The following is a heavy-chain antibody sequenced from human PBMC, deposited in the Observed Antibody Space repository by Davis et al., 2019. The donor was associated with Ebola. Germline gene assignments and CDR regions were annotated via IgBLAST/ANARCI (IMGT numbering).Heavy chain of an antibody. CDR3: AREPIVVVTALYYYYGMDV. Sequence: AASVKVSCKTSGYTVSDYGLNWVRQAPGQGLEWMGMINPNDGRTSYAQKFQGRVTMTRDTSTSTVYMELSSLRSEDTAVYYCAREPIVVVTALYYYYGMDVWGKGTTVTVSS. CDR1: GYTVSDYG. D-gene: IGHD2-21*02. CDR2: INPNDGRT. J-gene: IGHJ6*04. V-gene: IGHV1-46*01.